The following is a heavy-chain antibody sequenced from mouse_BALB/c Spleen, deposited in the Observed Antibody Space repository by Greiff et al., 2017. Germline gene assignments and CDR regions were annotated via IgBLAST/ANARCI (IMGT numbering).Heavy chain of an antibody. Sequence: VQLQQSGAELVKPGASVKLSCTASGFNIKDTYMHWVKQRPEQGLEWIGRIDPANGNTKYDPKFQGKATITADTSSNPDYLQISSLTSEDTAVYYWAYGNWYFDVWGAGTTVTVSS. CDR3: AYGNWYFDV. V-gene: IGHV14-3*02. D-gene: IGHD2-1*01. CDR1: GFNIKDTY. J-gene: IGHJ1*01. CDR2: IDPANGNT.